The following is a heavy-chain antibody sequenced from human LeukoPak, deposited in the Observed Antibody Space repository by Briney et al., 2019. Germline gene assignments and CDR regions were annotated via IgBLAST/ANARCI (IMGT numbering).Heavy chain of an antibody. J-gene: IGHJ4*02. V-gene: IGHV3-48*04. CDR3: ARDYNYAFDN. CDR1: GFTFSDYS. Sequence: GGSLTLPRAASGFTFSDYSMNWVRQAPGKGLEWISYIGISSGNTKYADSVKGRFTISGDNAKSSLYLQMNSLRVEDTAVYYCARDYNYAFDNWGQGTLVTVSS. D-gene: IGHD1-1*01. CDR2: IGISSGNT.